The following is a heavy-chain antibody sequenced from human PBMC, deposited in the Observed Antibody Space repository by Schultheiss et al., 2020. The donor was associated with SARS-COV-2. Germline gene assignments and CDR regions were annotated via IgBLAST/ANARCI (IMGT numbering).Heavy chain of an antibody. V-gene: IGHV4-39*01. CDR1: GYSISSSSYY. J-gene: IGHJ5*02. Sequence: SETLSLTCTVSGYSISSSSYYWGWIRQPPGKGLEWIGSIYYSGSTYYNPSLKSRVTISVDTSKNQFSLKLSSVTAADTAVYYCARGFVVVPAAIRNNWFDPWGQGTLVTVSS. D-gene: IGHD2-2*01. CDR2: IYYSGST. CDR3: ARGFVVVPAAIRNNWFDP.